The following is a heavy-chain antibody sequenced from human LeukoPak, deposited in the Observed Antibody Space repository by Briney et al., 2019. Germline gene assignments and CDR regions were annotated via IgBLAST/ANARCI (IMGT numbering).Heavy chain of an antibody. J-gene: IGHJ1*01. CDR1: GFTLNTNA. CDR3: AKYACDSSGCYRNFHL. CDR2: ICIGGDT. Sequence: PGGSLRLSCAASGFTLNTNAMSWVRQAPGMGLEWVSTICIGGDTYSTDSAQGRFTISTDESKTTMYLHMNSMRVDATTVHCCAKYACDSSGCYRNFHLWGQGTLVTVSS. V-gene: IGHV3-23*01. D-gene: IGHD3-22*01.